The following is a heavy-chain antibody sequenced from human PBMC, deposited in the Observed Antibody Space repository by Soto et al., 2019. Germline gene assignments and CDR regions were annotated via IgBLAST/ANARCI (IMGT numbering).Heavy chain of an antibody. D-gene: IGHD3-10*01. J-gene: IGHJ4*02. V-gene: IGHV1-2*02. Sequence: ASVKVSCKASGYSFSDYYVHWVRQAPGQGLEWMGWINPNRGGTNLAQKFQGRVTLTRDTSITTAYMEITRLRPGDTAIYYCASREYSGPGSYSLESWGQGTPVTVS. CDR3: ASREYSGPGSYSLES. CDR2: INPNRGGT. CDR1: GYSFSDYY.